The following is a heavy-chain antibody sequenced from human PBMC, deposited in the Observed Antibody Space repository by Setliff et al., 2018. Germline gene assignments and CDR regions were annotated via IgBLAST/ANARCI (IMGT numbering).Heavy chain of an antibody. V-gene: IGHV1-18*04. J-gene: IGHJ4*02. CDR3: ARAPSVELVTIRTNSWFTY. Sequence: ASVKVSCKASGYTFTGYYMHWVRQAPGQGLEWMGRISAYNGNTNYAQKLQGRVTLTTDTSTSTAYMELRSLTSDDSAFYYCARAPSVELVTIRTNSWFTYWGQGTLVTVSS. D-gene: IGHD5-18*01. CDR2: ISAYNGNT. CDR1: GYTFTGYY.